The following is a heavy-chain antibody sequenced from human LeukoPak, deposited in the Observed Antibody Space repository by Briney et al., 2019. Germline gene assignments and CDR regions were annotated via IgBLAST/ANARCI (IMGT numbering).Heavy chain of an antibody. D-gene: IGHD4-17*01. J-gene: IGHJ6*02. CDR1: GYTFTSYA. Sequence: ASEKVSCKASGYTFTSYAMHWVRQAPGQRLEWTGWINAGNGNTKYSQKFQGRVTITRDTSASTAYMELSSLRSEDTAVYYCARYGDPGGMDVWGQGTTVTVSS. V-gene: IGHV1-3*01. CDR3: ARYGDPGGMDV. CDR2: INAGNGNT.